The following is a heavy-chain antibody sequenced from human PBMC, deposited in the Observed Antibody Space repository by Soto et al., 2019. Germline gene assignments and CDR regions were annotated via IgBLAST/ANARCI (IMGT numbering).Heavy chain of an antibody. V-gene: IGHV3-21*01. CDR2: ISSSSSYI. CDR1: GFTFSSYS. CDR3: ARDFRAVTRRDGMDV. D-gene: IGHD4-4*01. J-gene: IGHJ6*02. Sequence: SLRLSCAASGFTFSSYSMNWVRQAPGKGLEWVSSISSSSSYIYYADSVKGRFTISRDNAKNSLYLQMNSLRAEDTAVYYCARDFRAVTRRDGMDVWGQGTTVTVS.